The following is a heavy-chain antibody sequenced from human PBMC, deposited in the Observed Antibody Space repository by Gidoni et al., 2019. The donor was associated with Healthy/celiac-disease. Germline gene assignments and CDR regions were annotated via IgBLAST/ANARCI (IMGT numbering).Heavy chain of an antibody. Sequence: QVQLVQSGAEVKKPGSSVKVSCKASGGTFSSYTISWVRQAPGQGLEWMGRIIPILGIANYAQKFQGRVTITADKSTSTAYMELSSLRSEDTAVYYCARERDGYANYYYYYYMDVWGKGTTVTVSS. D-gene: IGHD5-12*01. CDR1: GGTFSSYT. CDR2: IIPILGIA. CDR3: ARERDGYANYYYYYYMDV. J-gene: IGHJ6*03. V-gene: IGHV1-69*08.